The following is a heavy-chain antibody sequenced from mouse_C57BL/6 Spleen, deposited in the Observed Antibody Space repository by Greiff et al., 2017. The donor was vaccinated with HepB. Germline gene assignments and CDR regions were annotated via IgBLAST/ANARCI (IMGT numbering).Heavy chain of an antibody. J-gene: IGHJ1*03. D-gene: IGHD6-5*01. CDR3: ARESLSSYFDV. V-gene: IGHV5-6*01. Sequence: EVQRVESGGDLVKPGGSLKLSCAASGFTFSSYGMSWVRQTPDKRLEWVATISSGGSYTYYPDSVKGRFTISRDNAKNTLYLQMSSLKSEDTAMYYCARESLSSYFDVWGTGTTVTVSS. CDR1: GFTFSSYG. CDR2: ISSGGSYT.